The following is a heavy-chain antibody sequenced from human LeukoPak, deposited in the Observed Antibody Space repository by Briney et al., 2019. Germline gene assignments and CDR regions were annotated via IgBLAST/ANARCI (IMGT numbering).Heavy chain of an antibody. CDR1: GFTFSSYG. V-gene: IGHV3-33*01. CDR2: IWCDGSNK. J-gene: IGHJ4*02. CDR3: ASLGIAAAGGGY. Sequence: GGSLRLSCAGSGFTFSSYGMHGVRHAPGKGLEWVAVIWCDGSNKYYADSVKGRFTISRDNYKHTLSLQMNSLRAEDTAVYYCASLGIAAAGGGYWCQGTLATVSS. D-gene: IGHD6-13*01.